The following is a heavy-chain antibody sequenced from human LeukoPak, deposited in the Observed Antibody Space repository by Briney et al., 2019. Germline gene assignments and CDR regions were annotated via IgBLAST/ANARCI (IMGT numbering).Heavy chain of an antibody. Sequence: GGSLRLSCAASGFTFDDYAMHWVRQAPGKGLEWVSGISWNSGSIGYADSVKGRFTISRDNAKNSLYLQMNSLRAVDTALYYCAKDIGRPGYYYYYGMDVWGQGTTVTVSS. CDR1: GFTFDDYA. CDR2: ISWNSGSI. CDR3: AKDIGRPGYYYYYGMDV. D-gene: IGHD6-6*01. J-gene: IGHJ6*02. V-gene: IGHV3-9*01.